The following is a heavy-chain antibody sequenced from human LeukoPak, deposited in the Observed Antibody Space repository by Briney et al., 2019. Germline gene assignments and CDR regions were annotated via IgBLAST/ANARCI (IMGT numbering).Heavy chain of an antibody. V-gene: IGHV3-23*01. J-gene: IGHJ4*02. Sequence: GGSLRPSCAASGFTFSSYAMSWVRQAPGKGLEWVSSISGSSGSGGSTYYADSVKGRVTISRDNSKNTLSLQMNSLRAEDTAVYYCASQWLINGWGQGILVTVSS. CDR1: GFTFSSYA. CDR3: ASQWLING. CDR2: ISGSSGSGGST. D-gene: IGHD5-12*01.